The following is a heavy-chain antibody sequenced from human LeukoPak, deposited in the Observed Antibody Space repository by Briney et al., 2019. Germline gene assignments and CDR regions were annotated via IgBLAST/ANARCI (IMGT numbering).Heavy chain of an antibody. CDR1: GFTFSDYG. Sequence: GRSLRLSCAASGFTFSDYGIHWVRQAPGRGLEWVAVIWYDGTNKYYGDSVKGRFTISRDNSKNTLYLQMNSLRAEDTAVYYCAKDRGSYSTTADSWGQGTLVTVSS. V-gene: IGHV3-33*06. CDR2: IWYDGTNK. J-gene: IGHJ5*01. D-gene: IGHD1-26*01. CDR3: AKDRGSYSTTADS.